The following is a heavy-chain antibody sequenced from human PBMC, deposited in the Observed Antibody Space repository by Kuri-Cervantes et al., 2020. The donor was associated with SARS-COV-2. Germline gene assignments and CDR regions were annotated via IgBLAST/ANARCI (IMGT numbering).Heavy chain of an antibody. Sequence: ASVNVSCKASGYTFTGYYMHWVRQAPGQGLEWMGWINPNSGGTNYAQKFQGRVTMTRDTSISTAYMELSRLRSDDTAVYYCARDGSATVSTLFDYWGQGTLVTVSS. CDR3: ARDGSATVSTLFDY. CDR2: INPNSGGT. J-gene: IGHJ4*02. D-gene: IGHD4-11*01. CDR1: GYTFTGYY. V-gene: IGHV1-2*02.